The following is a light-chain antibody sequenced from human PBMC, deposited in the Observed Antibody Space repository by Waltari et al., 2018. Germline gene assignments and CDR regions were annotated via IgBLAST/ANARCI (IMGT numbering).Light chain of an antibody. J-gene: IGLJ2*01. CDR3: SSYTYGGPWV. CDR2: EVD. CDR1: SSDIGSYDL. Sequence: SALTQPASVSASPGQSITLSCTGSSSDIGSYDLFSLYQQHPGKAPHLLIYEVDKRPSGFSYRFSGSKSGNAASLTVSGLQPEDEGHYFCSSYTYGGPWVFGGGTLLTVL. V-gene: IGLV2-23*02.